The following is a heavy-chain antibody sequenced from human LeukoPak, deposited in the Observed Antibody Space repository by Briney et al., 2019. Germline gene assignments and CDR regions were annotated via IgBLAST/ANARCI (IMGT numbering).Heavy chain of an antibody. CDR3: ASSLTYNYGSGSYSDY. J-gene: IGHJ4*02. CDR2: ISSSSCYI. CDR1: GYTFSSYY. Sequence: GGSLRLFCAASGYTFSSYYMNWVRQAPGKGLEWVTSISSSSCYIYYADSVKGRFTISRDNAKNSLYLQMNSLRAEDTAVYYCASSLTYNYGSGSYSDYWGQGTLVTVSS. D-gene: IGHD3-10*01. V-gene: IGHV3-21*01.